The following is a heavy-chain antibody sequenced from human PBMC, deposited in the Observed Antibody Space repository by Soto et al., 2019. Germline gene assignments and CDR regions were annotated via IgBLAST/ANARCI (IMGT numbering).Heavy chain of an antibody. Sequence: PGGSLRLSCAASGFTFSSHAMTWVRQAPRKGLEWVSTISENGGVTYYADSVKGRFTISRDNSDNTLFPQMNSLRAGDTAVYYCVPGSSGGGGEDHWGQGALVTVSS. V-gene: IGHV3-23*01. D-gene: IGHD3-10*01. CDR2: ISENGGVT. CDR3: VPGSSGGGGEDH. CDR1: GFTFSSHA. J-gene: IGHJ4*02.